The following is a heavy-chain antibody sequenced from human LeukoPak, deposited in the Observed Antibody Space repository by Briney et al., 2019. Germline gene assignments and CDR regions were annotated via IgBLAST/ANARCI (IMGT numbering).Heavy chain of an antibody. V-gene: IGHV3-23*01. CDR3: AREITYYYDSSGYPAAFDI. CDR1: GFTFHSFA. CDR2: ITVSGGVT. Sequence: GGSLRLSCAASGFTFHSFAMSWVRQPPGKGLEWVSSITVSGGVTYYADSVRGRFTISRDNAKNSLYLQMNSLRAEDTAVYYCAREITYYYDSSGYPAAFDIWGQGTMVTVSS. D-gene: IGHD3-22*01. J-gene: IGHJ3*02.